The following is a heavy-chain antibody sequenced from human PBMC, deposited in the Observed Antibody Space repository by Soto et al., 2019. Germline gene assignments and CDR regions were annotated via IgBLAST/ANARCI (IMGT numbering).Heavy chain of an antibody. V-gene: IGHV1-18*01. J-gene: IGHJ6*02. D-gene: IGHD5-12*01. Sequence: ASVKVSCKASGYTFTSYGISWVRQAPGQGLEWMGWISAYNGNTNYAQKLQGRVTMTTDTSTSTAYMELRSLRSDDTAVYYCARDKATGYYYYYGMDVWGQGTTVTVSS. CDR1: GYTFTSYG. CDR2: ISAYNGNT. CDR3: ARDKATGYYYYYGMDV.